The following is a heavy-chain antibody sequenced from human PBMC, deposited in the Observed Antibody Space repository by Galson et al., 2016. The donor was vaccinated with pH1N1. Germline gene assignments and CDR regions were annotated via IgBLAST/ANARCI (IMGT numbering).Heavy chain of an antibody. CDR3: ARDLARRHDS. J-gene: IGHJ4*02. V-gene: IGHV1-46*01. D-gene: IGHD3-16*01. Sequence: SVKVSCKASGYTFTSYYIHWVRQAPGQGLEWLGVIDPRGGTTSYAQNFQGRLTMTSDTSTSTVSMELSSLKFDDTAVYSWARDLARRHDSWGQGTLVTVSS. CDR1: GYTFTSYY. CDR2: IDPRGGTT.